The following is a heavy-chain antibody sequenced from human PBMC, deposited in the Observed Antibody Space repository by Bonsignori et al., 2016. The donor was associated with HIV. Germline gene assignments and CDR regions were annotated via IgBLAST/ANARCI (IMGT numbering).Heavy chain of an antibody. D-gene: IGHD2-2*02. CDR2: ISGTGGST. CDR1: EFTFSSYA. V-gene: IGHV3-23*01. J-gene: IGHJ6*03. Sequence: GESLKISCAASEFTFSSYAMSWVRQAPGKGLEWVSAISGTGGSTYYAGSVKGRFTISRDNSKNTLYLQMNSLRAEDTAVYYCAKGPGRYNYYYMDVWGKGTTVTVSS. CDR3: AKGPGRYNYYYMDV.